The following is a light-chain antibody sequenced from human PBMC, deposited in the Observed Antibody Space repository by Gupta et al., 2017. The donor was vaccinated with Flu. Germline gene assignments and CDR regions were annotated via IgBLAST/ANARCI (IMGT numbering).Light chain of an antibody. J-gene: IGKJ1*01. Sequence: PGTLSWSPGERATLSCRASQSVSSSFLAWYQQKPGQAPRLLIYDASSRATGIPDRISGSGSGTDFTLTISRLEPEDFAVYYWQQDGGSHTFGQGTKVEIK. CDR1: QSVSSSF. V-gene: IGKV3-20*01. CDR2: DAS. CDR3: QQDGGSHT.